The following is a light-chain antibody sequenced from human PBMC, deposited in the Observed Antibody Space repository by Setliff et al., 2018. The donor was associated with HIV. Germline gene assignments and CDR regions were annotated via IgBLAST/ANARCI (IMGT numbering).Light chain of an antibody. Sequence: QSALTQPASVSGSPGQSITISCTGTSSDVGGYNYVPWYQQHPGKAPKLMIYEVSNRPTGVSDRFSGSKSGNTASPTISGPQAEDEADYYCSSYTSSTTYVFGTGTKGTVL. CDR2: EVS. CDR3: SSYTSSTTYV. V-gene: IGLV2-14*01. CDR1: SSDVGGYNY. J-gene: IGLJ1*01.